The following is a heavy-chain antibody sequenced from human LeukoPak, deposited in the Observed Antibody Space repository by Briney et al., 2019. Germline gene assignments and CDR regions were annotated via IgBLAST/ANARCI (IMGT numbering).Heavy chain of an antibody. CDR3: ARERHYDSSGYYYGYYYYMDV. V-gene: IGHV4-34*01. J-gene: IGHJ6*03. D-gene: IGHD3-22*01. Sequence: SETLSLTCAVYGGSFSGYYWSWIRQPPGKGLKWIGEINHSGSTNYNPSLKSRVTISVDTSKNQFSLKLSSVTAADTAVYYCARERHYDSSGYYYGYYYYMDVWGKGTTVTVSS. CDR1: GGSFSGYY. CDR2: INHSGST.